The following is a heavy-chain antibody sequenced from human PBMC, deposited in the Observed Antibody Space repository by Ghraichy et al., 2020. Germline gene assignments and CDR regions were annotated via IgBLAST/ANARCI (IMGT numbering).Heavy chain of an antibody. CDR3: GRDKIVAAIDY. Sequence: GGSLRLSCAASGFTFSSYWMHWVRQAPGKGLVWVSRINSDGSSTTYADSVKGRFTISRDNAKNTVYLQMHSLRAEDTAVYYCGRDKIVAAIDYWGQGTLVTLPP. J-gene: IGHJ4*02. CDR1: GFTFSSYW. V-gene: IGHV3-74*03. D-gene: IGHD6-25*01. CDR2: INSDGSST.